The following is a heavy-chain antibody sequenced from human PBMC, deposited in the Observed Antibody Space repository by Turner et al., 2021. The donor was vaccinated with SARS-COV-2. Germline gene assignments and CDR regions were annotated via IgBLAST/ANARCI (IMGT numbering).Heavy chain of an antibody. D-gene: IGHD5-18*01. CDR1: GGSISRGGYH. CDR2: IYYSGST. J-gene: IGHJ3*02. V-gene: IGHV4-31*02. Sequence: QVQLQESGPGLVKPSQTLSLTCPVPGGSISRGGYHWIWLRQHPGKGLEWIGNIYYSGSTYYNSSLKSRVTISVDTSKNQFSLKLSSVTAADTAVYYCAGQLWLRGAFDIWGQGTMVTVSS. CDR3: AGQLWLRGAFDI.